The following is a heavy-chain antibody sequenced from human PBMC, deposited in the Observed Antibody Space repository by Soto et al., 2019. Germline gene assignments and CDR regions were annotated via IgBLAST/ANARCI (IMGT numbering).Heavy chain of an antibody. CDR3: ARGLRYSSSWRKYGMDV. V-gene: IGHV4-34*01. CDR1: GGPFSGYY. CDR2: INHSGST. J-gene: IGHJ6*02. Sequence: SETLSLTCAVYGGPFSGYYWSWIRQPPGKGLEWIGEINHSGSTNYNPSLKSRVTISVDTSKNQFSLKLSSVTAADTAVYYCARGLRYSSSWRKYGMDVWGQGTTVTVSS. D-gene: IGHD6-13*01.